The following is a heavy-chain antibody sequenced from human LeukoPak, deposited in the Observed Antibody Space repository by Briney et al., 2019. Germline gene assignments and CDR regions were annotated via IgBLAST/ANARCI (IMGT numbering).Heavy chain of an antibody. Sequence: GASVKLSCKASGYTFTTYGVTWVRQAPGQGLEWVAWINPHNGNTNYVQNLQGRATVTTDASTSTAYMELRNLRSDDTALYYCARATRSFYYYMDVWGKGTTVTVS. CDR2: INPHNGNT. V-gene: IGHV1-18*01. J-gene: IGHJ6*03. CDR3: ARATRSFYYYMDV. D-gene: IGHD6-19*01. CDR1: GYTFTTYG.